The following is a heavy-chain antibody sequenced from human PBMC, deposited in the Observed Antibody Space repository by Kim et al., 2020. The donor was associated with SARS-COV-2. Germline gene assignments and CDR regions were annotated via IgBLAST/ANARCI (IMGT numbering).Heavy chain of an antibody. CDR1: GFTFTGYA. CDR2: IDGSDGTT. Sequence: GGSLRLSCTTSGFTFTGYAMSWVRQAPGQGLEWVSSIDGSDGTTYYVDPVQGRFTISRDNSKNTLYLQMNSVRADDTAVYYCMKGGWGWIWDHWGQGTRVPDSS. V-gene: IGHV3-23*01. J-gene: IGHJ4*02. CDR3: MKGGWGWIWDH. D-gene: IGHD2-2*03.